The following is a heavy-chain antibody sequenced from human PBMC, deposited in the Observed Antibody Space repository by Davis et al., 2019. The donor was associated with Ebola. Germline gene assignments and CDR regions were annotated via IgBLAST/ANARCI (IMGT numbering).Heavy chain of an antibody. V-gene: IGHV3-66*01. D-gene: IGHD3-10*01. Sequence: PGGSLRLSCAASGFSVSDNYISWVRQAPGKGPEWVSVIYSSGTTFYADSVKGRFTVSRDISKNTVYLQMNSLRAEDTAVYYCTREGLQWFGELSYYYGMDVWGQGTTVTVSS. CDR3: TREGLQWFGELSYYYGMDV. CDR2: IYSSGTT. CDR1: GFSVSDNY. J-gene: IGHJ6*02.